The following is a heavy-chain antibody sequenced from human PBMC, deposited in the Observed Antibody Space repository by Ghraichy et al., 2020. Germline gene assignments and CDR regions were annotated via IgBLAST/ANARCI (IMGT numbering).Heavy chain of an antibody. D-gene: IGHD1-26*01. CDR1: GFTFSSFA. Sequence: LSLTCAASGFTFSSFAMSWVRQAPGRGLEWVSAISASGVSTYYADSVKGRFTISRDNSKNTLYLQMNSLRAEDTAVYYCAKDVGSDYWGQGTLVTVSS. CDR2: ISASGVST. V-gene: IGHV3-23*01. CDR3: AKDVGSDY. J-gene: IGHJ4*02.